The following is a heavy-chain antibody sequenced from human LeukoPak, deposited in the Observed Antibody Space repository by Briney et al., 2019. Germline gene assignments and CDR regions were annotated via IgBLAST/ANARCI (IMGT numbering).Heavy chain of an antibody. Sequence: GGSLRLSCAASGFTFSSYYMHWVRQAPGKGLVWVSRVNNDGSDSIYADSVKGRFTTSRDNAKNTVFLQMNSLRAEDTAVYYCAGRAHSSMDYWGQGTLVTVSS. J-gene: IGHJ4*02. CDR3: AGRAHSSMDY. D-gene: IGHD2-2*01. V-gene: IGHV3-74*01. CDR2: VNNDGSDS. CDR1: GFTFSSYY.